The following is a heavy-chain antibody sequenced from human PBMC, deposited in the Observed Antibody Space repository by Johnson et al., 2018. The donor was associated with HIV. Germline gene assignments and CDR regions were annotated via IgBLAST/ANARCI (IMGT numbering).Heavy chain of an antibody. D-gene: IGHD1-1*01. CDR1: GFTFSSYA. CDR3: ASSSLRNEGGWGAFDV. CDR2: ISGRGGST. V-gene: IGHV3-23*04. J-gene: IGHJ3*01. Sequence: VQLVESGGGLVKPGGSLRLSCAASGFTFSSYAMNWVRQAPGKGLEWVSAISGRGGSTYYADSVKDRFTISRDNTKNSLHLQMNRLRAEDTAVNYCASSSLRNEGGWGAFDVWGQGTMVTVSS.